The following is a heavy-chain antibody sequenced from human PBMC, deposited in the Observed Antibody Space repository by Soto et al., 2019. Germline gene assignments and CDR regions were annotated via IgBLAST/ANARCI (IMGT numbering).Heavy chain of an antibody. CDR3: ARDLPGITIFEYGGWFDP. J-gene: IGHJ5*02. D-gene: IGHD3-3*01. CDR2: IWYDGSNK. V-gene: IGHV3-33*01. Sequence: GGSLRLSCAASGFTFSSYGMHWVRQAPGKGLEWVAVIWYDGSNKYYADSVKGRFTISRDNSKNTLYLQMNSLRAEDTAVYYCARDLPGITIFEYGGWFDPWGQGTLVTVSS. CDR1: GFTFSSYG.